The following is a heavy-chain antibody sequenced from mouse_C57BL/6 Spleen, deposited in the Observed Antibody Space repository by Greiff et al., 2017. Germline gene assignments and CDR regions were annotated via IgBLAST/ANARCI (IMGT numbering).Heavy chain of an antibody. V-gene: IGHV1-52*01. CDR2: IDPSDSET. Sequence: QVHVKQSGAELVRPGSSVKLSCKASGYTFTSYWMHWVKQRPIQGLEWIGNIDPSDSETHYNQKFKDKAILTVDKSSSTAYMQLSSLTSEDSAVYYCARSRLLRGKNYFDYWGQGTTLTVSS. J-gene: IGHJ2*01. CDR3: ARSRLLRGKNYFDY. D-gene: IGHD1-1*01. CDR1: GYTFTSYW.